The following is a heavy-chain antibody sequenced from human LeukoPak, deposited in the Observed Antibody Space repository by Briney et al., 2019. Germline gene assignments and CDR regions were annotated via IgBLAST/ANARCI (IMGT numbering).Heavy chain of an antibody. CDR3: VRGLGDY. Sequence: GGSLRLSCAASGFTFSNDRMHWIRQAPGKGLVWVSHIKSDGSTTDYADSVKGRFTISIDNAKNTLYLEMNSLRADDTAMYYCVRGLGDYWGQGALVTVSS. CDR1: GFTFSNDR. D-gene: IGHD3-16*01. V-gene: IGHV3-74*01. J-gene: IGHJ4*02. CDR2: IKSDGSTT.